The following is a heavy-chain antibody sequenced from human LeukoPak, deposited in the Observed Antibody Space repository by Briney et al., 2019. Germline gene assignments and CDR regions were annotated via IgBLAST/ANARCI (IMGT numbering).Heavy chain of an antibody. CDR3: AKFPRIVVVVAATRDDY. J-gene: IGHJ4*02. V-gene: IGHV3-23*01. Sequence: PGGSLRLSCAASGFIFSSYAMSWVRQAPGKGLEWASAISGSGGSTYYADSVKGRFTIPRDNSKNTLYLQMNSLRAEDTAVYYCAKFPRIVVVVAATRDDYWGQGTLVTVSS. CDR2: ISGSGGST. CDR1: GFIFSSYA. D-gene: IGHD2-15*01.